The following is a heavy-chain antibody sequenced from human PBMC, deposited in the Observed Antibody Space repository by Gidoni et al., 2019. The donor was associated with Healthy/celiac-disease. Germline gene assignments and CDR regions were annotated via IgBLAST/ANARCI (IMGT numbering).Heavy chain of an antibody. CDR3: AREGTLGYCSGGSCYSMGVGYFQH. J-gene: IGHJ1*01. CDR1: GGSVSSGSYY. V-gene: IGHV4-61*01. Sequence: QVQLQESGPGLVKPSETLSLTCTVSGGSVSSGSYYWSWIRQPPGKGLEWIGYIYYSGSTNYNPSRKSRVTISVDTSKNQFSLKLSSVTAADTAVYYCAREGTLGYCSGGSCYSMGVGYFQHWGQGTLVTVSS. CDR2: IYYSGST. D-gene: IGHD2-15*01.